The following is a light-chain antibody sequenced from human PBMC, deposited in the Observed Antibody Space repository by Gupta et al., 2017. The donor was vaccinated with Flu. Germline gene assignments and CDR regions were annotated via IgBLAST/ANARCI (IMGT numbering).Light chain of an antibody. CDR1: SPNLGRNN. Sequence: QSVLAQPPSASGTPGQRVTISCYGRSPNLGRNNVNWYLKVPGTAPKLLIYGNMQRPSGVPARFSGSKSGTSASLAISGLHSEDEADYYCAAWDDSLTGHYVFGSGTTVTVL. CDR2: GNM. J-gene: IGLJ1*01. V-gene: IGLV1-44*01. CDR3: AAWDDSLTGHYV.